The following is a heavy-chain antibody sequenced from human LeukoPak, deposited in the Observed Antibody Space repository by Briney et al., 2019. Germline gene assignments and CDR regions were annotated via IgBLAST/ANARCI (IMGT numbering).Heavy chain of an antibody. D-gene: IGHD1-26*01. J-gene: IGHJ4*02. V-gene: IGHV4-59*12. Sequence: PSETLSLTCTVSGGSISSYYWSWIRQPPGKGLEWIGYIYYSGSTNYNPSLKSRVTISVDTSKNQFSLKLSSVTAADTAVYYCARGKRAGIVGATSPFDYWGQGTLVTVSS. CDR3: ARGKRAGIVGATSPFDY. CDR2: IYYSGST. CDR1: GGSISSYY.